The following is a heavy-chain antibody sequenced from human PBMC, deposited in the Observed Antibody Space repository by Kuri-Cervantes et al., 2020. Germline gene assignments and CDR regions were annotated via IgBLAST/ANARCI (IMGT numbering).Heavy chain of an antibody. D-gene: IGHD6-13*01. J-gene: IGHJ4*02. CDR3: ASGSWYHRGRFDY. CDR1: GYSITNTFY. V-gene: IGHV4-38-2*02. CDR2: LYHSGST. Sequence: SETLSLTCIVSGYSITNTFYWGWIRQPPGKGLEWIGSLYHSGSTYYNPSLKSRVTMTVDTSKNQFSLKLSSVTAADTAVYYCASGSWYHRGRFDYWGQGTLVTVSS.